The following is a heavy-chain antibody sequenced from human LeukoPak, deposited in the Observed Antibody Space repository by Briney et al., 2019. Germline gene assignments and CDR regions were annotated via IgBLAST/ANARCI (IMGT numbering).Heavy chain of an antibody. J-gene: IGHJ4*02. V-gene: IGHV4-38-2*02. Sequence: PSQTLSLTCTVSGYSISSGYYWGWIRQPPGKGLEWIGSIYHSGSTYYNPSLKSRVTISVDTSKNQFSLKLSSVTAADTAVYYCARDPRGAVAGFDYWGQGTLVTVSS. CDR1: GYSISSGYY. CDR2: IYHSGST. D-gene: IGHD6-19*01. CDR3: ARDPRGAVAGFDY.